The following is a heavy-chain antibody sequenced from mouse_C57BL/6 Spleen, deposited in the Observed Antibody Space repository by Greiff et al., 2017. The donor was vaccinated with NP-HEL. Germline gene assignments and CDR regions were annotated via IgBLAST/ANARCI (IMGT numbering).Heavy chain of an antibody. V-gene: IGHV1-50*01. D-gene: IGHD1-1*01. CDR3: ARLGFITTVVTSDY. J-gene: IGHJ2*01. Sequence: QVQLQQSGAELVKPGASVKLSCKASGYTFTSYWMQWVKQRPGQGLEWIGEIDPSDSYTNYNQKFKGKATLTVDTSSSTAYMQLSSLTSEDSAVYYCARLGFITTVVTSDYWGQGTTLTVSS. CDR2: IDPSDSYT. CDR1: GYTFTSYW.